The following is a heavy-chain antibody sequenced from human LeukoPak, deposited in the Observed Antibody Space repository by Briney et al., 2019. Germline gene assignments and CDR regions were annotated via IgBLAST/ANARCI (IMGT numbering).Heavy chain of an antibody. CDR1: GYTFTSYD. CDR2: MNPNSGGT. V-gene: IGHV1-2*02. J-gene: IGHJ3*02. CDR3: ARDPIAAAGTLAFDI. Sequence: GASVKVSCKASGYTFTSYDINWVRQATGQGLEWMGWMNPNSGGTNYAQKFQGRVTMTRDTSISTAYMELSRLRSDDTAVYYCARDPIAAAGTLAFDIWGQGTMVTVSS. D-gene: IGHD6-13*01.